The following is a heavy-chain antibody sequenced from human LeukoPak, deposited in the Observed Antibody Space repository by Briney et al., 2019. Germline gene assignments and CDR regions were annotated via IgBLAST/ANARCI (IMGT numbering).Heavy chain of an antibody. CDR3: AHISSSWPDY. V-gene: IGHV3-30*03. J-gene: IGHJ4*02. CDR2: ISYDGSNK. CDR1: GFTFSSYG. Sequence: QPGRSLRLSCAASGFTFSSYGMHWVRQAPGKGLEWVAVISYDGSNKYYVDSVKGRFTISRDNSKNTLYLQMNSLRAEDTAVYYCAHISSSWPDYWGQGTLVTVSS. D-gene: IGHD6-13*01.